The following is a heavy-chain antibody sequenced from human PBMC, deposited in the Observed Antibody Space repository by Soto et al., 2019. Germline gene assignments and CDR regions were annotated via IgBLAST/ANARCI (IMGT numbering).Heavy chain of an antibody. CDR2: IYYSGST. CDR1: GGSISSYY. D-gene: IGHD4-17*01. Sequence: SETLSLTCTVSGGSISSYYWSWIRQPPGKGLEWIGYIYYSGSTNYNPSLKSRVTISVDTSKNQFSLKLSSVTAADTAVYYCARATHDYGDSTPFDSWGQGTLVTVSS. CDR3: ARATHDYGDSTPFDS. J-gene: IGHJ4*02. V-gene: IGHV4-59*01.